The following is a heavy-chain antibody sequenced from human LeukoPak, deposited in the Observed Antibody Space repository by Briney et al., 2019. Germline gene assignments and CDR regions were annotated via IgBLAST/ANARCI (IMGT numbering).Heavy chain of an antibody. CDR1: GCSLSNVW. D-gene: IGHD3-3*01. V-gene: IGHV3-15*01. Sequence: GGSLRLSCAGSGCSLSNVWMGWVGQAPGKGPEWVGRIKRKNEGGTTDYAAPVKGRFTISRDDPKNTLYLQMTSLQTEDTAVYYCTTALYHFWSGYTPVDYWGQGTLVSVSS. CDR3: TTALYHFWSGYTPVDY. CDR2: IKRKNEGGTT. J-gene: IGHJ4*02.